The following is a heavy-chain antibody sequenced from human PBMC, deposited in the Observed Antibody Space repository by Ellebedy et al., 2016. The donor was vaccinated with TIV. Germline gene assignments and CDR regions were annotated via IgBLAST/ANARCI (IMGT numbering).Heavy chain of an antibody. J-gene: IGHJ6*02. CDR3: ARVRRYSSSSGGGMSSAYYYGMDV. V-gene: IGHV4-31*03. D-gene: IGHD6-6*01. CDR2: IYYSGST. CDR1: GGSISSGGYY. Sequence: MPSETLSLTCTVSGGSISSGGYYWSWIRQHPGKGLEWIGYIYYSGSTYYNPSLKSRVTISVDTSKNQFSLKLSSVTAADTAVYYCARVRRYSSSSGGGMSSAYYYGMDVWGQGTTVTVSS.